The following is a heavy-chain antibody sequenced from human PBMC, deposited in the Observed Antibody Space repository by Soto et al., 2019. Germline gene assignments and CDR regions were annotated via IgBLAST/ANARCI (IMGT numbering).Heavy chain of an antibody. CDR3: TALGCRSTSCTLDY. CDR1: GGTFGSYA. D-gene: IGHD2-2*01. Sequence: VKVSCKASGGTFGSYAFSWVRQAPGQGLEWMGGIIPVSGAAHYAQKFQGRVTITADESTSTAYMELSSLSSQDTAVYCATALGCRSTSCTLDYWGQGTRVTVSS. V-gene: IGHV1-69*01. J-gene: IGHJ4*02. CDR2: IIPVSGAA.